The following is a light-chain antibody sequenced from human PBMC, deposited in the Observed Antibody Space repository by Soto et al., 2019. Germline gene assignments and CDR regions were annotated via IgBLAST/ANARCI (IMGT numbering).Light chain of an antibody. CDR3: LQYHNLWA. V-gene: IGKV3-15*01. CDR1: QDIYSN. CDR2: RAS. J-gene: IGKJ1*01. Sequence: IVMTHSPATLSVSPGERDTHSFSASQDIYSNIAWYQRRPGQAPRLLNYRASTRATGVPARLSGSGSGTEFTLTISSLQSEDFTVYSCLQYHNLWAFGQGTKVDIK.